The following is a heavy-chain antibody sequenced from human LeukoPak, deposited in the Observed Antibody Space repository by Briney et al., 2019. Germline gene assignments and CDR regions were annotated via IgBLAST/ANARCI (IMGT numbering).Heavy chain of an antibody. J-gene: IGHJ5*02. D-gene: IGHD2-15*01. CDR2: ISGSGGST. V-gene: IGHV3-23*01. CDR3: AKARGFCSGGICYNPFDP. CDR1: GFSFSSYA. Sequence: GGSLRLSCAASGFSFSSYAMSWVRQAPGKGLEWVSGISGSGGSTYYADSVKGRFTISRDNSKNTLYVQMNSLRAEDTAVYYCAKARGFCSGGICYNPFDPWGQGTLVTVSS.